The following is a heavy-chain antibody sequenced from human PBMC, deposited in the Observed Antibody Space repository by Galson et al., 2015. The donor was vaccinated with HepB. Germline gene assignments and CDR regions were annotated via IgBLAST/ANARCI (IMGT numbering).Heavy chain of an antibody. CDR2: ISSSSSYT. CDR1: GFTFSDYY. D-gene: IGHD6-19*01. J-gene: IGHJ6*02. Sequence: SLRLSCAASGFTFSDYYMSWIRQAPGKGLEWVSYISSSSSYTSYADSVKGRFTTSRDNAKNSLYLQMNSLRAEDTAVYYCARDLGSDSSGWYEYYYYGLDVWGQGTTVTVSS. V-gene: IGHV3-11*06. CDR3: ARDLGSDSSGWYEYYYYGLDV.